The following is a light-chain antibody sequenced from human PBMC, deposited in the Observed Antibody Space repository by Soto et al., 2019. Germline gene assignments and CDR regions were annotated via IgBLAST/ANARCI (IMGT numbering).Light chain of an antibody. CDR2: GAS. CDR3: QQYGSSLLT. CDR1: QSVSSEK. V-gene: IGKV3-20*01. J-gene: IGKJ4*01. Sequence: ETVLTQSPGTQSLSPGERASLSCRASQSVSSEKLAWYQQKPGQAPRLLIFGASGRATGIPERFSGSGSGTDFSLTISRLEPEDSAVYYCQQYGSSLLTFGGGTKVEIK.